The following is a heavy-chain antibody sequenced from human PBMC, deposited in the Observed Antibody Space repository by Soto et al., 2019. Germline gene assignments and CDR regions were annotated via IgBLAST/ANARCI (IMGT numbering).Heavy chain of an antibody. V-gene: IGHV1-18*01. CDR1: GGTFSSYA. CDR2: ISAYNGNT. D-gene: IGHD5-12*01. J-gene: IGHJ4*02. Sequence: GASVKVSCKASGGTFSSYAISWVRQAPGQGLEWMGWISAYNGNTNYAQKLQGRVTMTTDTSTSTAYMELRSLRSDDTAVYYGATEGYPPLDYWGQGTLVTVSP. CDR3: ATEGYPPLDY.